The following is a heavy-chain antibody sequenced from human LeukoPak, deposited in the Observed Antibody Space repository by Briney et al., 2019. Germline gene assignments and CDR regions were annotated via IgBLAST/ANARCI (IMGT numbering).Heavy chain of an antibody. J-gene: IGHJ4*02. Sequence: GGSLRLSCATSGFIFSNCGIHWVRQAPGKGLEWVAFIRYDGSDKYYADSVKGRFTISRDNSKNKVYLQMNSLRAEDTAVYYCAKDAWEVGATSEIDYWGQGTLVTVSS. D-gene: IGHD1-26*01. CDR2: IRYDGSDK. CDR1: GFIFSNCG. CDR3: AKDAWEVGATSEIDY. V-gene: IGHV3-30*02.